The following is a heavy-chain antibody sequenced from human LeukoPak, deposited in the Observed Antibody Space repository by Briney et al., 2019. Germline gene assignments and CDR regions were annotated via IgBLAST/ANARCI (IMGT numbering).Heavy chain of an antibody. CDR2: INPNSGGT. CDR1: GYTFTGYY. D-gene: IGHD3-3*01. CDR3: ARRGSTYYDFWSGYYTNDY. Sequence: ASVKVSCKASGYTFTGYYMHWVRQAPGQGLDWMGWINPNSGGTNYAHKFQGRVTMTRDTSISTAYMELSRLRSDDTAVYYCARRGSTYYDFWSGYYTNDYWGQGTLVTVSS. V-gene: IGHV1-2*02. J-gene: IGHJ4*02.